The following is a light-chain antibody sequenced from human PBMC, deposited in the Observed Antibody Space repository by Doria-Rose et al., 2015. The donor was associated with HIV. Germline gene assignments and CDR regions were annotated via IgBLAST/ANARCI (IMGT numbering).Light chain of an antibody. Sequence: EIVLTQSPGTLSLSPGERATLSCRASQSLSSTYLAWYQQKPGQAPSLLIYDGSTRATGIPDRFSASGSGTDFTLTINRLEPEDFALYYCHQYGTSRTFGQGTKVEI. CDR1: QSLSSTY. V-gene: IGKV3-20*01. J-gene: IGKJ1*01. CDR3: HQYGTSRT. CDR2: DGS.